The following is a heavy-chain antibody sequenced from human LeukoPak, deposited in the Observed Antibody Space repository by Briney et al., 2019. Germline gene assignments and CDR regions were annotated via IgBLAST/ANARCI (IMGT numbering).Heavy chain of an antibody. V-gene: IGHV1-2*02. CDR2: MNPKTGDT. Sequence: EASVKVSCKASGYTFIDYYIHWVRQAPGQGLECMGWMNPKTGDTRYEEKFQGRVAMTRETSITTAYMELSGLNSDDTAMYFCTGDAIMGYQQGYFDPWGQGTLVTVSS. J-gene: IGHJ5*02. CDR3: TGDAIMGYQQGYFDP. CDR1: GYTFIDYY. D-gene: IGHD2-8*01.